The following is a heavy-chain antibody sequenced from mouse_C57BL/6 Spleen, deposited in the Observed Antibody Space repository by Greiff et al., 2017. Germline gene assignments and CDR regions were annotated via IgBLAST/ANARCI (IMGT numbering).Heavy chain of an antibody. CDR2: IDPSDSYT. J-gene: IGHJ2*01. V-gene: IGHV1-69*01. D-gene: IGHD2-4*01. CDR3: ARSYYDTLDD. CDR1: GYTFTSYW. Sequence: VQLQQPGAELVMPGASVKLSCKASGYTFTSYWMHWVKQRPGQGLEWIGEIDPSDSYTNYTQKFKGKSTLTVDKSSSTAYMQLSSLTSEDSAVYYCARSYYDTLDDWGEGTTLTVSS.